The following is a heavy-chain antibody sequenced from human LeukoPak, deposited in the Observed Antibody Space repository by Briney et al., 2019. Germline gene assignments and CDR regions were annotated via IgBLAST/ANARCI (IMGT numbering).Heavy chain of an antibody. V-gene: IGHV3-21*01. CDR1: GFTFSSYS. D-gene: IGHD6-19*01. CDR3: ARDREAVAGTVWFDP. J-gene: IGHJ5*02. Sequence: PGGSLRLSCAASGFTFSSYSMNWVRQAPGKGLEWVSSISSSSSYIYYADSGKGRFTISRDNAKNSLYLQMNSLGAEDTAVYYCARDREAVAGTVWFDPWGQGTLVTVSS. CDR2: ISSSSSYI.